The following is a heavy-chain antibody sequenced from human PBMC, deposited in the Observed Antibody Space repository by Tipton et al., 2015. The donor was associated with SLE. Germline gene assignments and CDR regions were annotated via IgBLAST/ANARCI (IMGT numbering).Heavy chain of an antibody. Sequence: TLSLTCTVSGGSISNYYWSWIRQPPGKGPECIEYIHYSGNTNYNPSLKSRVTISVDTSKNQCSLRLNSVTAADTAKYYCARDITTFGVTYAVDIWGQGTMVTISP. D-gene: IGHD3-3*01. V-gene: IGHV4-59*13. J-gene: IGHJ3*02. CDR3: ARDITTFGVTYAVDI. CDR2: IHYSGNT. CDR1: GGSISNYY.